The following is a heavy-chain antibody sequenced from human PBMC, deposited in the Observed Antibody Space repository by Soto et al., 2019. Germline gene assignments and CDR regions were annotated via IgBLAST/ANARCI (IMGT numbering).Heavy chain of an antibody. J-gene: IGHJ6*02. V-gene: IGHV1-69*01. CDR3: ARGETYLGV. CDR1: RDTFNKYA. CDR2: IIPIFSSR. D-gene: IGHD3-16*01. Sequence: QVQLVQSGAEVKKPGSSVKVSCKTSRDTFNKYAFNWVRQAPGQGLEWMGWIIPIFSSRNYAEKFQGRVTIPADDSTSTAYTELRSLRFEDTAVYYCARGETYLGVWGQGTTVTVSS.